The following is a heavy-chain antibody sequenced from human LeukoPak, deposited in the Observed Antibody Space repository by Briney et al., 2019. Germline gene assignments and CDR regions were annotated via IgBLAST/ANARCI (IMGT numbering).Heavy chain of an antibody. D-gene: IGHD3-16*01. V-gene: IGHV3-66*02. Sequence: GGSLRLSCAASGFTVSSNYMSWVRQAPGKGLEWVSIIYSGGSTYYADSVKGRFAISKNNSKNTLYLQMNNLRAEDTAVYYWARGGALDIWGQGAMVTVSS. CDR1: GFTVSSNY. CDR2: IYSGGST. J-gene: IGHJ3*02. CDR3: ARGGALDI.